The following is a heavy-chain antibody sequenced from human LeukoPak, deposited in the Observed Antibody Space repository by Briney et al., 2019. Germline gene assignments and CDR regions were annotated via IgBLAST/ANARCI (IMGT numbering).Heavy chain of an antibody. D-gene: IGHD1-20*01. V-gene: IGHV5-51*01. Sequence: GESLKISCKGSGYSFTSYWIGWVRQMPGKGLEWMGIIYPGDSDTRYSPSFQGQVTISADKSISTAYLQWSSLKASDTAMYYCARHGVTGTPRWAFDIWGQGTMVTVSS. CDR1: GYSFTSYW. J-gene: IGHJ3*02. CDR2: IYPGDSDT. CDR3: ARHGVTGTPRWAFDI.